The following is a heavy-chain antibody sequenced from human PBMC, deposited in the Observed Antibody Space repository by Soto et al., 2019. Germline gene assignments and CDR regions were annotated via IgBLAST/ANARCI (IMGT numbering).Heavy chain of an antibody. J-gene: IGHJ3*02. Sequence: GGSLRLSCAASGFTFSSYEMNWVRQAPGKGLEWVSYISSSGSTIYYADSVKGRFTISRDNAKNSLYLQMNSLRAEDTAVYYCAHPPGATRGAFDIWGQGTMVTVSS. CDR3: AHPPGATRGAFDI. CDR2: ISSSGSTI. CDR1: GFTFSSYE. D-gene: IGHD1-26*01. V-gene: IGHV3-48*03.